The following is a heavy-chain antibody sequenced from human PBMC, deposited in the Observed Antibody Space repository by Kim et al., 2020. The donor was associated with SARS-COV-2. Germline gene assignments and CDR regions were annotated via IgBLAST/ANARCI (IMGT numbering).Heavy chain of an antibody. J-gene: IGHJ6*02. CDR1: GYTFTGYY. CDR3: ARDSGTYYDFWSGYSGYGMDV. CDR2: INPNSGGT. V-gene: IGHV1-2*02. Sequence: ASVKVSCKASGYTFTGYYMHWVRQAPGQGLEWMGWINPNSGGTNYAQKFQGRVTMTRDTSISTAHMELSRLRSDDTAVYYCARDSGTYYDFWSGYSGYGMDVWGQGTTVTVSS. D-gene: IGHD3-3*01.